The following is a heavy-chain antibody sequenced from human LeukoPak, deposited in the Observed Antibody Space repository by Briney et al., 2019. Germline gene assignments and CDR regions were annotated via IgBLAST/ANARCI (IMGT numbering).Heavy chain of an antibody. CDR3: AKEPPVADY. Sequence: GGSLRLSCAASGFTFSSYGMHWVRQAPGKGLEWVAVISSDGSNKYYADSVKGRVTISRDNSKKTLYLQMNSLRAEDTAVYYCAKEPPVADYWGQGTLVIVSS. CDR1: GFTFSSYG. CDR2: ISSDGSNK. D-gene: IGHD6-19*01. V-gene: IGHV3-30*18. J-gene: IGHJ4*02.